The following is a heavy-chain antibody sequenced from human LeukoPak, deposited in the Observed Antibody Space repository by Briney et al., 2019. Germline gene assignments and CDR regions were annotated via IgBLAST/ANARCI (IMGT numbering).Heavy chain of an antibody. J-gene: IGHJ6*02. D-gene: IGHD4-17*01. CDR2: ISTNSGYI. CDR3: ARPLRTVTTGMNYYGMDV. CDR1: GFTFNNYY. V-gene: IGHV3-21*01. Sequence: GGSLRLSCAASGFTFNNYYMNWVRQAPGKGLEWVSSISTNSGYIYYADSVKGRFTIFRDNAKNSLYLQMNSLRAEDTAVYYCARPLRTVTTGMNYYGMDVWGQGTTVTVSS.